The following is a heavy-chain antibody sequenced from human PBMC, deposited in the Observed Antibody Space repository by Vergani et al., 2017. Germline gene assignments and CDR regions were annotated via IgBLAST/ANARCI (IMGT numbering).Heavy chain of an antibody. CDR1: GGSISSYY. J-gene: IGHJ4*02. CDR3: ARDAGDY. Sequence: QVQLQESGPGLVKPSETLSLTCTVSGGSISSYYWSWIRQPPGKGLEWIGYIYYSGSTNYNPSLKSRVTISMDPSKNQFSLKLTSVTAADTALYYCARDAGDYWGQGILVTVSS. V-gene: IGHV4-59*01. CDR2: IYYSGST.